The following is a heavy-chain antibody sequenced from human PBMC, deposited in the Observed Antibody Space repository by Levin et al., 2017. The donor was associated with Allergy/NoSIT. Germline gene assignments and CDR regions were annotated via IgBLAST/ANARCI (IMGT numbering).Heavy chain of an antibody. V-gene: IGHV3-13*01. Sequence: PGGSLRLSCAASGFTFSSYDMHWVRQATGKGLEWVSAIGTAGDTYYPGSVKGRFTISRENAKNSLYLQMNSLRAGDTAVYYCARGGIVGATAGENFDYWGQGTLVTVSS. D-gene: IGHD1-26*01. CDR1: GFTFSSYD. J-gene: IGHJ4*02. CDR3: ARGGIVGATAGENFDY. CDR2: IGTAGDT.